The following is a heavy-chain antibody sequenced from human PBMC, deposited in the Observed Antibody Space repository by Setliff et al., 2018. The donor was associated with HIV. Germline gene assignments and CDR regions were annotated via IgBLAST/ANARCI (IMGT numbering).Heavy chain of an antibody. CDR2: IYHTGSS. V-gene: IGHV4-34*01. D-gene: IGHD6-6*01. J-gene: IGHJ4*02. Sequence: KTSETLSLTCAVYGGSFSAYYWSWIRQTPGKGLEWIGNIYHTGSSYYNPSLNDRATISLDTSKNQFSLKLNSVTAADTAVYYCARDVLDLVISAYCFWGQGIPVTVSS. CDR1: GGSFSAYY. CDR3: ARDVLDLVISAYCF.